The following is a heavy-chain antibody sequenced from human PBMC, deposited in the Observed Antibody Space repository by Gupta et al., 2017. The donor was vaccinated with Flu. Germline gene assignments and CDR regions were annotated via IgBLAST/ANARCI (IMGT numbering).Heavy chain of an antibody. CDR1: YG. J-gene: IGHJ4*02. V-gene: IGHV1-69*01. Sequence: YGISWVRQTPGRGLEWMGAIIPFSGTPKFAQKFQGRVTISADVSTTTAYMELSGLRSDDTAMYYCAGVGDDDRGGYSDHWGQGTLVTVSS. CDR2: IIPFSGTP. CDR3: AGVGDDDRGGYSDH. D-gene: IGHD3-22*01.